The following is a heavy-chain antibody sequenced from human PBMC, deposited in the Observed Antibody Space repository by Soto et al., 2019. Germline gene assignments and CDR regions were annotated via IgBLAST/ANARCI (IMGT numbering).Heavy chain of an antibody. D-gene: IGHD2-2*01. V-gene: IGHV3-23*01. CDR2: ISAGGSDT. CDR1: GFVFSDYA. J-gene: IGHJ4*02. CDR3: ASVPIWCGSSSCYTEGFDS. Sequence: EVQLLDSGGGWVQPGGSLRLSCVASGFVFSDYAMSWVRQAPGTGLEWVSAISAGGSDTYYADSVKGRFTVSRVNSKNTLYLQMNTLRDEDTAIYYYASVPIWCGSSSCYTEGFDSWGQGTLVTGSS.